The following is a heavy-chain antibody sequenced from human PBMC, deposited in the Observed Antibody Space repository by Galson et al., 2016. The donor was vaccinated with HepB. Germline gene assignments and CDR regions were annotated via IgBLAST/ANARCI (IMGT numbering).Heavy chain of an antibody. CDR3: ARESEVDPSNYYMDV. J-gene: IGHJ6*03. V-gene: IGHV4-61*02. CDR1: GGSISSGSFF. CDR2: IYTSGRT. D-gene: IGHD1-14*01. Sequence: TLSLTCSVSGGSISSGSFFWNWIRQPAGKGLEWIGRIYTSGRTNYNPSLKGRVTMSVDTSNNQISLKVSSVTAADTAMYYCARESEVDPSNYYMDVWGTGTTVTVSS.